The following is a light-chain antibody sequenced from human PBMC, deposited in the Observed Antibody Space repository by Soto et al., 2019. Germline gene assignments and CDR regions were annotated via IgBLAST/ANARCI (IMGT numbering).Light chain of an antibody. J-gene: IGKJ2*01. CDR2: GAS. CDR3: QQYGRSPMFT. CDR1: QSVSSNY. V-gene: IGKV3-20*01. Sequence: EIVLTQSPGTLSLSPGERATLSCRASQSVSSNYLAWYQQKPGQAPRLRIYGASRGAAGIPDRFSGSGSGTEFTLIINRLEPEDLAVYFCQQYGRSPMFTFGQVTKLEIK.